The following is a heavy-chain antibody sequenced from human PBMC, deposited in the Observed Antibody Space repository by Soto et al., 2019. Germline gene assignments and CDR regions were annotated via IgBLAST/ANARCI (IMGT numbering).Heavy chain of an antibody. Sequence: SETLSLTCTVSGGSISSSSYYWGWIRQPPGKGLEWIGSIYYSGSTHYNPSLKSRVTISVDTSKNQFSLKLSSVTAADTAVYYCATHKRERWLQSYYFDYWGQGTLVTVSS. V-gene: IGHV4-39*01. D-gene: IGHD5-12*01. CDR2: IYYSGST. J-gene: IGHJ4*02. CDR1: GGSISSSSYY. CDR3: ATHKRERWLQSYYFDY.